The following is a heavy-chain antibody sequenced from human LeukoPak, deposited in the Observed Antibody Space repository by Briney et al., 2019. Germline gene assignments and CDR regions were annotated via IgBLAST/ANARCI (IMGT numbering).Heavy chain of an antibody. CDR2: ISGSGGST. CDR3: AKVLRRITMIVVADDAFDI. Sequence: GGSLRLSCAASGFTFSSYAMSWVRQAPGKGLEWVSAISGSGGSTYYAHSVKGRFTISRDNSKNTLYLQMNSLRAEDTAVYYCAKVLRRITMIVVADDAFDIWGQGTMVTVSS. V-gene: IGHV3-23*01. CDR1: GFTFSSYA. J-gene: IGHJ3*02. D-gene: IGHD3-22*01.